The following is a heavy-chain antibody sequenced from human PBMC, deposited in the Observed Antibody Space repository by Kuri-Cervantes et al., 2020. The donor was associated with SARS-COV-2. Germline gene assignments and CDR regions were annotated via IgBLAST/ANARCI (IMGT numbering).Heavy chain of an antibody. CDR1: GGSISSYY. CDR2: IYYSGST. CDR3: ARQMMSSITIFGVVITRNWFDP. D-gene: IGHD3-3*01. Sequence: SETLSLTCTVSGGSISSYYWNWIRQPPGKGLEWIGSIYYSGSTYYNPSLKSRVTISVDTSKNQFSLKLSSVTAADTAVYYCARQMMSSITIFGVVITRNWFDPWGQGTLVTVSS. J-gene: IGHJ5*02. V-gene: IGHV4-39*01.